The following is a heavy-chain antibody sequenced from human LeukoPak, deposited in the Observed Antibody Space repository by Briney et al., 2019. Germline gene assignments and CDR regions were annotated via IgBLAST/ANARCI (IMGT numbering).Heavy chain of an antibody. J-gene: IGHJ4*02. CDR1: GYSFASYW. D-gene: IGHD3-10*01. CDR3: ARRPYYGSGSHYNFDY. CDR2: IYAGDSDT. Sequence: ESLKISCKGSGYSFASYWIAWVRQMPGKGLEWMGIIYAGDSDTRYSPSFQGQVTISADKSISTAYLQWSSLKASDTARYYCARRPYYGSGSHYNFDYWGQGTLVTVSS. V-gene: IGHV5-51*01.